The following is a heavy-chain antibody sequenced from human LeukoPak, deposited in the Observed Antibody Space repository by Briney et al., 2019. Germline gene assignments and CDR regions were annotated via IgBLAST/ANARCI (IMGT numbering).Heavy chain of an antibody. V-gene: IGHV4-34*01. J-gene: IGHJ6*03. CDR1: GGSFSGYY. CDR3: AREDSYDMDV. Sequence: SETLSLTCAVYGGSFSGYYWSWIRQPPGKGLEWIGEINHSGSTNYNPSLKSRVTISVDTSKNQFSLKLSSVTAADTAVYYCAREDSYDMDVWGKGATVTVSS. CDR2: INHSGST.